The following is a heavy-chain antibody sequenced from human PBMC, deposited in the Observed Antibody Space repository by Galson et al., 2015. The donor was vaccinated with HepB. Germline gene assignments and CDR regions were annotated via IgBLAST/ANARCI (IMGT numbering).Heavy chain of an antibody. CDR3: AKVRGDYPSYYYYMDV. CDR2: ISGSGVST. V-gene: IGHV3-23*01. Sequence: SLRLSCAASGFTFSSYAMSWVRQTPGKGLECVSTISGSGVSTFYVDSVKGRFTISRDNSKNTLSLQMDSLRAEDTAVYYCAKVRGDYPSYYYYMDVWGKGTTVTVSS. J-gene: IGHJ6*03. CDR1: GFTFSSYA. D-gene: IGHD4-17*01.